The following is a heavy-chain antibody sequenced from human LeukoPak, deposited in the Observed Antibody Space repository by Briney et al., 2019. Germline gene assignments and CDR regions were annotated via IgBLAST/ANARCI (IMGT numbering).Heavy chain of an antibody. D-gene: IGHD6-19*01. CDR2: IYSSGST. CDR3: ARCSSGWLFDY. V-gene: IGHV4-4*07. CDR1: GGFISSQY. Sequence: SETLSLTCTVSGGFISSQYWGWVRQPAGKVLEWIGRIYSSGSTTYNSSLNSRVTMSVDTSKNHFSLKLSSVTAADTAVYYCARCSSGWLFDYWGQGILVTVSS. J-gene: IGHJ4*02.